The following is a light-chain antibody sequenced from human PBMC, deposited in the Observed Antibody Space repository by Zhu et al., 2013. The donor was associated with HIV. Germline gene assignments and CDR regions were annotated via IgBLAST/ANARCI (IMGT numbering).Light chain of an antibody. V-gene: IGLV1-44*01. Sequence: QSVVTQPPSSSGTPGQRVTISCSGSSSNIGRNSVNWYQQLPGTAPKLLICNNNQRPSGVPDRFSGSKSGTSASLAIGGLRSEDEADYYCAAWDGSLSGYVFGTGTKVTVL. J-gene: IGLJ1*01. CDR1: SSNIGRNS. CDR2: NNN. CDR3: AAWDGSLSGYV.